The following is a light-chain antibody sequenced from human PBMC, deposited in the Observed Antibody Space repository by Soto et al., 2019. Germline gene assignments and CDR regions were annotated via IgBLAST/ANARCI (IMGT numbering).Light chain of an antibody. CDR3: QQYYSTPWT. CDR2: WAS. Sequence: DIVMTQSPDSLAVSLGARATINCKSSQSVLYSSNNKNYLAWYQQKPGQPPKLLIYWASTRESGVPDRFSGSWSGTDFTLTISILQAEDVAVYYCQQYYSTPWTFGQGSKVESK. CDR1: QSVLYSSNNKNY. J-gene: IGKJ1*01. V-gene: IGKV4-1*01.